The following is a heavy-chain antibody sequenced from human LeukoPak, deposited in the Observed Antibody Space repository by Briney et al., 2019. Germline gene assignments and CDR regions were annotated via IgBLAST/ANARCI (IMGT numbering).Heavy chain of an antibody. J-gene: IGHJ5*02. CDR3: ALSHCSGGSCYLSWFDP. D-gene: IGHD2-15*01. V-gene: IGHV4-61*02. Sequence: SETLSLTCTVSGGSLSSGRYHWSWIRPPAGKGREWIGRIYTSESTHYNPSLKSRVTISVDTSKNQFSLKLSSVTAADTAVYYCALSHCSGGSCYLSWFDPWGQGTLVTVSS. CDR1: GGSLSSGRYH. CDR2: IYTSEST.